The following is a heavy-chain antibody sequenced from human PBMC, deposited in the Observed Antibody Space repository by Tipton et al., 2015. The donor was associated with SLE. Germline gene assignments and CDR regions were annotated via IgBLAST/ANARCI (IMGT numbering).Heavy chain of an antibody. V-gene: IGHV4-4*07. J-gene: IGHJ6*03. Sequence: TLSLTCTVSGGSISSYYWSWIRQPAGKGLEWIGRIYTSGSTNYNPSLKSRVTMSVDTSKNQFSLKPTSITPADTAVYYCTHSTDYYYMDVWGEGTTVTVSS. D-gene: IGHD5-18*01. CDR1: GGSISSYY. CDR3: THSTDYYYMDV. CDR2: IYTSGST.